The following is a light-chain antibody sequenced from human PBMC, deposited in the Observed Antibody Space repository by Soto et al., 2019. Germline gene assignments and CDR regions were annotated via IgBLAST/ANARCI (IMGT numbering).Light chain of an antibody. CDR3: QQYGSSSWT. Sequence: EIVLTQSPGTLSLSPGERATLSCRASQSVSSSYLAWYQQKPGQAPRLLIYGASSRATGIPDRFSGSGSGLDLTLTISRLEPEDFAVYYCQQYGSSSWTFRQGTKVEIK. V-gene: IGKV3-20*01. J-gene: IGKJ1*01. CDR2: GAS. CDR1: QSVSSSY.